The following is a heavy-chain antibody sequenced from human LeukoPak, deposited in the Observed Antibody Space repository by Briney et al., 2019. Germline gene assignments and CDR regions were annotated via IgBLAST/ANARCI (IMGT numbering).Heavy chain of an antibody. CDR3: ARMGGDPPDY. V-gene: IGHV5-51*01. CDR2: VSPADSDT. CDR1: GYTFITHW. D-gene: IGHD2-21*01. J-gene: IGHJ4*02. Sequence: GESLKISCKVSGYTFITHWIAWVRQMPGKGLEWMGIVSPADSDTKYSPSFQGQVIISADKSINTAYLQWSSLKASDSAMYYCARMGGDPPDYWGQGTLVTVSS.